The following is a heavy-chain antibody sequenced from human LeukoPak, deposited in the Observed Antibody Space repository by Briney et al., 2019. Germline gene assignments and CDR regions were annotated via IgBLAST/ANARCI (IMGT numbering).Heavy chain of an antibody. D-gene: IGHD3-22*01. CDR1: GGTFSRYA. Sequence: ASVKVSCKASGGTFSRYAISWVRQAPGQGLEWMGRIIPILGIANYAQKFQGRVTITADKSTSTAYMELSSLRSEDTAVYYCAIINYYDSSGYSVPYWGQGTLVTVSS. CDR3: AIINYYDSSGYSVPY. V-gene: IGHV1-69*04. J-gene: IGHJ4*02. CDR2: IIPILGIA.